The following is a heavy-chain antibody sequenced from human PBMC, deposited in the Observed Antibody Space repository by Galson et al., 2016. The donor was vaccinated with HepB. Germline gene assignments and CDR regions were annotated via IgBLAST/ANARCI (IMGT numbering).Heavy chain of an antibody. V-gene: IGHV1-69*13. CDR2: IIPILDTA. J-gene: IGHJ4*02. Sequence: SVKVSCKASGGTFRNYAFSWVRQAPGQRLEWMGGIIPILDTANYAQNFQGRVTISADESTSTAYMELWSLRFEDTAMYYCAGQDYVGNLIYFDSWGQGTLVTVSS. CDR3: AGQDYVGNLIYFDS. CDR1: GGTFRNYA. D-gene: IGHD4-23*01.